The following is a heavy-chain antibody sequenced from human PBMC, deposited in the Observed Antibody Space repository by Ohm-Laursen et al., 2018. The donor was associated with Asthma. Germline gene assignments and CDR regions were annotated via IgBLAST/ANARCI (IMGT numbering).Heavy chain of an antibody. CDR2: ISWNSGSI. CDR3: AKDGSSITIYGMDV. CDR1: GFTFSSYA. Sequence: SLRLSCSASGFTFSSYAMHWVRQAPGKGLEWVSGISWNSGSIGYADSVKGRFTISRDNAKNSLYLQMNSLRAEDTALYYCAKDGSSITIYGMDVWGQGTTVTVSS. V-gene: IGHV3-9*01. J-gene: IGHJ6*02. D-gene: IGHD6-13*01.